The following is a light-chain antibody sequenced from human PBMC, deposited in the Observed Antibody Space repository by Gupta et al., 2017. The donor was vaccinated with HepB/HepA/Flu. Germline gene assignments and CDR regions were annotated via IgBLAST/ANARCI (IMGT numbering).Light chain of an antibody. CDR2: RDT. CDR3: QVWDSSTAV. Sequence: SFELTQPPSVSVSPGQTASITCSGDKLGNKYASWYQLKPGQSPVLVIYRDTKRPAGIPERFSGSNSGNTATLTISGTQAMDEDDYYCQVWDSSTAVFGGGTKLTVL. V-gene: IGLV3-1*01. CDR1: KLGNKY. J-gene: IGLJ3*02.